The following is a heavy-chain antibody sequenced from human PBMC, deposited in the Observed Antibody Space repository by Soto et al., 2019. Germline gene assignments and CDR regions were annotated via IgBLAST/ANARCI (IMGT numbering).Heavy chain of an antibody. CDR3: ARDRAYGVYVEEEYYHGMDV. CDR2: INHSGST. CDR1: GGSISDRNW. V-gene: IGHV4-4*02. J-gene: IGHJ6*02. D-gene: IGHD5-12*01. Sequence: QVHLQESGPGLVKPSGTLSLTCVVSGGSISDRNWWSWVRQSPGRGLEWLGEINHSGSTGYNPALKSRVSISVDKWKKQFSLSLRSVTAADTAVYYCARDRAYGVYVEEEYYHGMDVGGQGTRVTVS.